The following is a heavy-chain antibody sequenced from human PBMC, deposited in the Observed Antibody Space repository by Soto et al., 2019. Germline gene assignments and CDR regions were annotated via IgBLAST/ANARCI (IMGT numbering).Heavy chain of an antibody. CDR2: IKPGTGTT. V-gene: IGHV1-3*01. D-gene: IGHD1-1*01. Sequence: QGQLVQSGAELKKPGASVKVSCRTSGYSFITNAMHWVRQAPGQRLEWLGWIKPGTGTTKYSQKFQGKVNITRETSASTGYLELSTLRSEDTAVYFCARRVGPTYSYKDGMEVWGQGTTVTVSS. J-gene: IGHJ6*02. CDR3: ARRVGPTYSYKDGMEV. CDR1: GYSFITNA.